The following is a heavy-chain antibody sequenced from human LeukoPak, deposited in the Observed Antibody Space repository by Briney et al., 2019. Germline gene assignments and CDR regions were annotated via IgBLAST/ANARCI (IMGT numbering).Heavy chain of an antibody. V-gene: IGHV4-39*07. D-gene: IGHD3-10*01. CDR1: GGSISSSSYY. Sequence: SETLSLTCIVSGGSISSSSYYWGWVRQPPGRGLEWLGNIYYSGSTYYNPSLKSRATISVDTSKNQFSLRLSSVTAADTAVYYCAREAYYDSASPKHFDDWGQGTLVSVSS. CDR3: AREAYYDSASPKHFDD. J-gene: IGHJ4*02. CDR2: IYYSGST.